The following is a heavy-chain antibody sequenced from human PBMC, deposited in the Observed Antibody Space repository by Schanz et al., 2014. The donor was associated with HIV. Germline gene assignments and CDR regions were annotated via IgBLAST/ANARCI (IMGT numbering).Heavy chain of an antibody. CDR3: ANEEVPNDY. Sequence: VQLVESGGGLVEPGESLRLSCAVSGFTFSSHAMTWVRQAPGKGLEWVSGISISGETTYYADSVKGRFTISRDNSKNTLYLQMNSLRVEDTAVYYCANEEVPNDYWGQGTLVTVSS. J-gene: IGHJ4*02. CDR2: ISISGETT. CDR1: GFTFSSHA. V-gene: IGHV3-23*04.